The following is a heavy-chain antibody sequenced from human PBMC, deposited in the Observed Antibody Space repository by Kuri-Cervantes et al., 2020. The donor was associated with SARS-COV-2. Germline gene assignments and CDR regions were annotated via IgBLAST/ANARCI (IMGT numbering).Heavy chain of an antibody. V-gene: IGHV3-33*08. D-gene: IGHD2/OR15-2a*01. Sequence: GESLKISCAASGFTFSSYGMHWVRQAPGKGLEWVAVIWYDGSNKYYADSVKGRFTISRDNSKNTLHLQMNSLRAEDTAVYYCARVPFFPASRWYFDLWGRGTLVTVSS. CDR1: GFTFSSYG. CDR2: IWYDGSNK. CDR3: ARVPFFPASRWYFDL. J-gene: IGHJ2*01.